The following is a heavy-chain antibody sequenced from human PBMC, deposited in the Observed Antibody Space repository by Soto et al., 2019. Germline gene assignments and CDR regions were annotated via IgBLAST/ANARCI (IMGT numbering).Heavy chain of an antibody. CDR2: IKSKIDGGTT. J-gene: IGHJ4*02. V-gene: IGHV3-15*07. D-gene: IGHD3-10*01. CDR1: GVTLSSAW. CDR3: TTAPQGALSKHSVRS. Sequence: GGSLRLSCAASGVTLSSAWVNWVRQAPGKGLEWVGRIKSKIDGGTTDYAAPVKGRFTLLLDDSENILYLHMNSLKSEDTAVNNSTTAPQGALSKHSVRSWARETLLTVP.